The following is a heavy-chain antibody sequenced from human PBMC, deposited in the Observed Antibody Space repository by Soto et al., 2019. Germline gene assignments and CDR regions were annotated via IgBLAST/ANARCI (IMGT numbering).Heavy chain of an antibody. CDR1: GGSISSSSYY. CDR3: ARRFWTYYLDY. D-gene: IGHD3-3*01. Sequence: QLQLQESGPGLVKPSETLSLTCTVSGGSISSSSYYWGWIRQPPGKGLEWIGSIYYSGRPYYNPSRKSRVTISVDTSKNQFSLKLSSLTAADTAVYDCARRFWTYYLDYWGQGTLVTVSS. V-gene: IGHV4-39*01. CDR2: IYYSGRP. J-gene: IGHJ4*02.